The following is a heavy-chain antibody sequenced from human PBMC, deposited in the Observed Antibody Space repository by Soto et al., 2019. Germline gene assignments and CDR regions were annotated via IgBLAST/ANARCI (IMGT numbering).Heavy chain of an antibody. J-gene: IGHJ4*02. V-gene: IGHV3-23*01. D-gene: IGHD3-3*01. CDR2: ISGTGAST. CDR3: AKDSDFWSGYYSALDY. Sequence: GGSLRLSCAASGFTFSSYAMIWVRQAPRKGLEWVSGISGTGASTFYADSVKGRFTISRDNSKNTLYLQMNSLRAEDTALYYCAKDSDFWSGYYSALDYWGQGTLVTVSS. CDR1: GFTFSSYA.